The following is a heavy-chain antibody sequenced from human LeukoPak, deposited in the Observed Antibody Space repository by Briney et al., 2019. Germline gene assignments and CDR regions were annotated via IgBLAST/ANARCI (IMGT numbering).Heavy chain of an antibody. J-gene: IGHJ4*02. CDR1: GYSFSSYW. Sequence: GESLKISCKGSGYSFSSYWIAWVRQMPGKGLEWMGRIDPSDSYTDYAPSFQGHVTISADRSLSTAYLQWYSLKASDTAMYYCARQDFWGQGTLVTVSS. CDR3: ARQDF. V-gene: IGHV5-10-1*01. CDR2: IDPSDSYT.